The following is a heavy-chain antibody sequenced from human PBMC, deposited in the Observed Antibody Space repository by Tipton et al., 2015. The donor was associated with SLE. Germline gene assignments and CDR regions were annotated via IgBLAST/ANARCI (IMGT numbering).Heavy chain of an antibody. J-gene: IGHJ4*02. CDR2: IYYSGST. Sequence: LRLSCTVSGGSTSSYYWTWIRQPPGKGLEWIGYIYYSGSTNYNPSLKSRVTISVDTSKNQFSLKLSSVTAADTAVYYCARGNYGSTDYWGQGTLVTVSS. CDR1: GGSTSSYY. D-gene: IGHD3-10*01. CDR3: ARGNYGSTDY. V-gene: IGHV4-59*01.